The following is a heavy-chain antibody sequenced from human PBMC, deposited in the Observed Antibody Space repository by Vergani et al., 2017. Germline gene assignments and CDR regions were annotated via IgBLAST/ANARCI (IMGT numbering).Heavy chain of an antibody. J-gene: IGHJ5*02. D-gene: IGHD1-26*01. Sequence: QVQLQESGPGLVKPSETLSLTCTVSGGSISSYYWSWIRQPPGKGLEWIGYIYYSGSTNYNPSLKSRVTISVDTSKNQFSLKLSSVTAADTAVYYCARGEENNWFDPWGQGTLVTVSS. CDR2: IYYSGST. CDR1: GGSISSYY. CDR3: ARGEENNWFDP. V-gene: IGHV4-59*01.